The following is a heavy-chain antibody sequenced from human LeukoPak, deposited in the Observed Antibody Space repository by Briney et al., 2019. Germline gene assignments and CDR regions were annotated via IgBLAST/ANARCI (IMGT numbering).Heavy chain of an antibody. V-gene: IGHV4-59*01. J-gene: IGHJ3*02. CDR1: GGSISSYY. Sequence: PSETLSLTCTVSGGSISSYYWSWIRQPPGKGLEWIGYIYYSGSTNYNPSLKSRVTISVDTSKNQFSLKLSSVTAADTAVYYCARVAHYYDSSGYYFGAFDIWGQGTMVTVSS. CDR2: IYYSGST. CDR3: ARVAHYYDSSGYYFGAFDI. D-gene: IGHD3-22*01.